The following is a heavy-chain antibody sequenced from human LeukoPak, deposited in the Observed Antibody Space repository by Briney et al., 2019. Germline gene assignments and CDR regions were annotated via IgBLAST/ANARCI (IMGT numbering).Heavy chain of an antibody. Sequence: PGGSLRLSCAASGFTFSSYWMHWVRQAPGKGLVWVSRINSDGSSTSYADSVKGRFTISRDNAKNTLYLQMNSLRAEDTAVYYCARDSFLRGYSGYDHFDYWGQGTLVTVPS. CDR1: GFTFSSYW. CDR2: INSDGSST. CDR3: ARDSFLRGYSGYDHFDY. V-gene: IGHV3-74*01. J-gene: IGHJ4*02. D-gene: IGHD5-12*01.